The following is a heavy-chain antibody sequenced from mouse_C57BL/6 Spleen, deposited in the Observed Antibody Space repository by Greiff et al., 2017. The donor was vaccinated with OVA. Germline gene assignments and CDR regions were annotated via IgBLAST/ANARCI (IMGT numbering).Heavy chain of an antibody. D-gene: IGHD3-2*02. CDR1: GYAFSSSW. V-gene: IGHV1-82*01. CDR3: AREDSSGYVRAWFAY. CDR2: IYPGDGDT. Sequence: VQGVESGPELVKPGASVKISCKASGYAFSSSWMNWVKQRPGKGLEWIGRIYPGDGDTNYNGKFKGKATLTADKSSSTAYMQLSSLTSEDSAVYFCAREDSSGYVRAWFAYWGQGTLVTVSA. J-gene: IGHJ3*01.